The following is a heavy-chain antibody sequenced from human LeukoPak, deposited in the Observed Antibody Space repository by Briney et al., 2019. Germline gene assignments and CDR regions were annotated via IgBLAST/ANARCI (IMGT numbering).Heavy chain of an antibody. V-gene: IGHV3-21*03. D-gene: IGHD3-10*01. CDR1: GFTFSSYN. Sequence: GGSLRLSCAASGFTFSSYNMNWVPQAPGKGLEWVSSITSSSNYIYYADSVKGRFTIPRDNAKNSLYLQMNSLRAEDTTVYYCARDCWDYGSGSYCGIDYWGQGTLVTVSS. CDR2: ITSSSNYI. CDR3: ARDCWDYGSGSYCGIDY. J-gene: IGHJ4*02.